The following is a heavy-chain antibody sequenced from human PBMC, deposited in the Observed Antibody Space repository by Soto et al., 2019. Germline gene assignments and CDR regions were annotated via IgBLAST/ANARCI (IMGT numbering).Heavy chain of an antibody. CDR2: ISYDGSNK. CDR3: EADTAMVKDYYYGMDV. J-gene: IGHJ6*02. Sequence: GGSLRLSCAASGFTFSSYAMHWVRQAPGKGLEWVAVISYDGSNKYYADSVKGRFTISRDNSKNTLYLQMNSLRAEDTAVYYCEADTAMVKDYYYGMDVWGQGTTVTVSS. V-gene: IGHV3-30-3*01. CDR1: GFTFSSYA. D-gene: IGHD5-18*01.